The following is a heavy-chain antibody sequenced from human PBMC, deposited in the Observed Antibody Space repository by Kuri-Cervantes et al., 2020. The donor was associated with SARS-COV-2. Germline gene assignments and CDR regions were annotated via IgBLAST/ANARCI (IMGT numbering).Heavy chain of an antibody. CDR1: GGTFSSYA. CDR3: ARVFSRLWGSGRYFDL. CDR2: IIPLFGTT. D-gene: IGHD4/OR15-4a*01. V-gene: IGHV1-69*06. Sequence: SVKVSCKASGGTFSSYAVTWVRQAPGQGLEWMGRIIPLFGTTIYAQKFRGRVTVTADKSTNTAYMELSSLRSEDTAVYYCARVFSRLWGSGRYFDLWGRGTLVTVSS. J-gene: IGHJ2*01.